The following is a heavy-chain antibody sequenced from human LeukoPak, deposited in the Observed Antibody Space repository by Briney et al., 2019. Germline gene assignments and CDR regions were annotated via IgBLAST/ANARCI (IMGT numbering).Heavy chain of an antibody. Sequence: SETLSLTCTVSGGSISSYYWSWIRRPPGKRLEWIGHIYYSGSTNYNPSLKSRVTISVDTSKNQFSLKLSSVTAADTAVYYCASRSSIWSGYQDTLYYFDSWGQGTLVTVSS. J-gene: IGHJ4*02. D-gene: IGHD3-3*01. CDR3: ASRSSIWSGYQDTLYYFDS. V-gene: IGHV4-59*01. CDR2: IYYSGST. CDR1: GGSISSYY.